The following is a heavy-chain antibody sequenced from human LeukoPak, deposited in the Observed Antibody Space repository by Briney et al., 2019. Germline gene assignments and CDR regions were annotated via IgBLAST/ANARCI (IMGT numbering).Heavy chain of an antibody. V-gene: IGHV1-2*02. CDR2: INPNSGGT. D-gene: IGHD6-13*01. Sequence: ASVKVSCKASGYAFTSYYMHWVRQAPGQGLEWMGWINPNSGGTNYAQKFQGRVTTTRDTSISTAYMELSRLRSDDTAVYYCARDQAAAGPKTKYYYYYYMDVWGKGTTVTVSS. CDR1: GYAFTSYY. CDR3: ARDQAAAGPKTKYYYYYYMDV. J-gene: IGHJ6*03.